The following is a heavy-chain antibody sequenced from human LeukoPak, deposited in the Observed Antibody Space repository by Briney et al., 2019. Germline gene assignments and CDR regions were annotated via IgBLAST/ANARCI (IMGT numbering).Heavy chain of an antibody. CDR3: ARDLGMAGIAPVDY. CDR1: GGSFSGYY. V-gene: IGHV4-34*01. Sequence: PSETLSLTCAVYGGSFSGYYWSWIRQPPGKGLEWIGEINHSGSTNYNPSLKSRVTMSVDTSKNQFSLKLSSVTAADPAVYYCARDLGMAGIAPVDYWGQGTLVTVSS. J-gene: IGHJ4*02. CDR2: INHSGST. D-gene: IGHD6-19*01.